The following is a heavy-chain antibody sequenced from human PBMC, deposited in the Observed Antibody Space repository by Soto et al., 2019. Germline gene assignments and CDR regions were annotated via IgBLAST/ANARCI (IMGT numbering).Heavy chain of an antibody. J-gene: IGHJ6*02. CDR3: ARHRATYYYDSSGYWGPFDYYYGMDV. CDR1: GDSISSSSYY. CDR2: IYYSGST. V-gene: IGHV4-39*01. Sequence: PSETLSLTCTVSGDSISSSSYYWGWIRQPPGKGLEWIGSIYYSGSTYYNPSLKSRVTISVDTSKNQFSLKLSSVTAADTAVYYCARHRATYYYDSSGYWGPFDYYYGMDVWGQGTTVTVS. D-gene: IGHD3-22*01.